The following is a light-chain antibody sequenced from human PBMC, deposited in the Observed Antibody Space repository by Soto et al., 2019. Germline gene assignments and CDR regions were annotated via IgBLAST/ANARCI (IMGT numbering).Light chain of an antibody. V-gene: IGLV1-44*01. CDR1: RSNIGSNS. J-gene: IGLJ3*02. CDR2: GSN. CDR3: AAWDDSLGAPV. Sequence: QSVLTQSPSASGTPGQRVTMSCSGRRSNIGSNSVNWYQQLPGTAPKLLIYGSNERPSGVPDRFSGSKSGTSASLAISRLQAEDEAHYYCAAWDDSLGAPVFGGGTKLTVL.